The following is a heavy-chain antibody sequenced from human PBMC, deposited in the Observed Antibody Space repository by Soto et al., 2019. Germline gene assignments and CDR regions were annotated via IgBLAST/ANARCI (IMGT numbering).Heavy chain of an antibody. CDR1: GYTFTSYG. Sequence: QVQLVQSGAEVKKPGASVKVSCKASGYTFTSYGISWVRQAPGQGLEWMGWISAYNGNTNYAQKLQGRVTMTTDTSRSTAYMELRSLRSDDTAVYYCAGDGVYTATGYYYGMDVWGQGTTVTVSS. D-gene: IGHD5-18*01. CDR2: ISAYNGNT. CDR3: AGDGVYTATGYYYGMDV. J-gene: IGHJ6*02. V-gene: IGHV1-18*01.